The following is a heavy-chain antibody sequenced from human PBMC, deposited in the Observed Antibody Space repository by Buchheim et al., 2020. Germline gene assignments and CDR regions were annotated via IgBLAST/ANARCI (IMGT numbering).Heavy chain of an antibody. Sequence: EVQLVESGGGLVQPGGSLRLSCAASGFTFSSYSMNWVRQAPGKGLEWVSYISSSSSTIYYADSVKGRFTISRDNAKNSLYLQMNSLRAEDTAVYYCARARYRGYSSGWWPLDPWGQGTL. CDR1: GFTFSSYS. CDR2: ISSSSSTI. V-gene: IGHV3-48*04. J-gene: IGHJ5*02. D-gene: IGHD6-19*01. CDR3: ARARYRGYSSGWWPLDP.